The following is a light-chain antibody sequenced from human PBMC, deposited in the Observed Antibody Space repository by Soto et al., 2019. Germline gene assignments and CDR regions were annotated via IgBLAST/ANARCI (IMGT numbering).Light chain of an antibody. CDR2: DAS. J-gene: IGKJ1*01. Sequence: DIELTQSPSFVSPCRGESVTITCGPSQVIRNSLAWYQVKPGKAPKLLIYDASSLESGVPSRFSGSGSGTELTLTIRSLQPDDFATYYCQKYNSYWAATFGQGTTGDIK. V-gene: IGKV1-5*01. CDR3: QKYNSYWAAT. CDR1: QVIRNS.